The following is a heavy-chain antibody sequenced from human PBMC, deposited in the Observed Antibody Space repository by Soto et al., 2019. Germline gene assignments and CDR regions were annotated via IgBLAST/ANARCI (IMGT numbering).Heavy chain of an antibody. J-gene: IGHJ6*03. CDR3: XXXXXXXXXXXXXYXDV. CDR1: GYTFTSYA. Sequence: QVQLVQSGAEVKKPGASVKVSCKASGYTFTSYAMHWVRQXPGXXLXXXXWINAGNGNTKYSQKFQGXVTXTRDTSXXXXXXXXXXXXXXXXXXXXXXXXXXXXXXXXXXYXDVWGKGTTVTVSS. V-gene: IGHV1-3*01. CDR2: INAGNGNT.